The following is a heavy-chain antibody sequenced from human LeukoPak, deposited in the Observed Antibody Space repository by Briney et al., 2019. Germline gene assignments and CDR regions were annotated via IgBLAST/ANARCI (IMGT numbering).Heavy chain of an antibody. CDR2: ISSSGKYI. CDR1: GFSFMNAW. J-gene: IGHJ4*02. V-gene: IGHV3-21*01. Sequence: PGGSLRLSCAASGFSFMNAWMIWVRQAPGKGLEWVSSISSSGKYIYYADSMKGRFTVSRDNARSLVYLEMNSLRAEDTAIYYCSRDVSRDISCYTAWGQGTLVTVSS. D-gene: IGHD2-2*02. CDR3: SRDVSRDISCYTA.